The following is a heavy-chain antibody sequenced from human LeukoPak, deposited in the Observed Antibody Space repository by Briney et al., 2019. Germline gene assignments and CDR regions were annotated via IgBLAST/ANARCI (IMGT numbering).Heavy chain of an antibody. V-gene: IGHV4-59*01. CDR1: GGSISSYY. Sequence: SETLSLTCTVSGGSISSYYWSWIRQPPGKGLEWIGYIYYSGSTNYNPSLKSRVTISVDTSKNQFSLKLSSVTAADTAVYYCAREAPHYYGSGSSYYYYYYMDVWGKGTTVTVSS. D-gene: IGHD3-10*01. CDR2: IYYSGST. CDR3: AREAPHYYGSGSSYYYYYYMDV. J-gene: IGHJ6*03.